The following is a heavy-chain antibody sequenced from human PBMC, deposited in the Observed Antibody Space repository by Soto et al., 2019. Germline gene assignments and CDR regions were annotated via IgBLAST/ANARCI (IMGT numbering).Heavy chain of an antibody. J-gene: IGHJ5*02. CDR3: ARHGIVVVVAAKRVDWFDP. D-gene: IGHD2-15*01. Sequence: QLQLQESGPGLVKPSETLSLTCTVSGGSISSSSYYWGWIRQPPGKGLEWIGSIYYSGSTYYNPSLKSRVTISVDTSKNQFSLKLSSVTAADTAVYYCARHGIVVVVAAKRVDWFDPWGQGTLVTVSS. CDR2: IYYSGST. CDR1: GGSISSSSYY. V-gene: IGHV4-39*01.